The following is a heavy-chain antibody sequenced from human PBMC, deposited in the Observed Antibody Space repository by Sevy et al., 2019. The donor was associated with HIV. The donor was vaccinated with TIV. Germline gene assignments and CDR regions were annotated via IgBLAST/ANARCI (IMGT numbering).Heavy chain of an antibody. J-gene: IGHJ4*02. V-gene: IGHV1-2*02. CDR1: GYTFTGYY. D-gene: IGHD2-15*01. Sequence: ASVKVSCKASGYTFTGYYMHWVRQAPGQGLEWMGWINPNSGGTNYAQKFQGRVTMTRDTSISTAYMELSRLRSDDTAVYYCARELHCSGGSCYMQRPNTNDDYWGQATLVTVSS. CDR3: ARELHCSGGSCYMQRPNTNDDY. CDR2: INPNSGGT.